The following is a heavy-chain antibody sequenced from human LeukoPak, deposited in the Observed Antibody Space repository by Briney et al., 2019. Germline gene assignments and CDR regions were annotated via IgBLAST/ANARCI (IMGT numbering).Heavy chain of an antibody. J-gene: IGHJ4*02. Sequence: GGSLRLSCVFSGFTFSNYWMSWVRQTPGKGLEWVANIKQDESEKHYVDSVKGRFTISRDNAKNSLYLQMNSLRAEDTAVYYCARDSLGDPTYYFDYWGQGTLVTVSS. V-gene: IGHV3-7*01. CDR1: GFTFSNYW. D-gene: IGHD3-10*01. CDR3: ARDSLGDPTYYFDY. CDR2: IKQDESEK.